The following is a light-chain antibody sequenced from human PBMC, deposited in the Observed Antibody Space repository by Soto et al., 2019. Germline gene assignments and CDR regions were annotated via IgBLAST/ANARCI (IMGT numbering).Light chain of an antibody. Sequence: EIVMTQYQATLSVSPGERATLSCRASQSVSSNLAWYQQKPGQAPGLLIYGASTRATGIPARFSGSGSGTEFTLTISSLQSEDFAVYYCQQYNNWPPWTFGQGTKVDIK. J-gene: IGKJ1*01. CDR2: GAS. V-gene: IGKV3-15*01. CDR1: QSVSSN. CDR3: QQYNNWPPWT.